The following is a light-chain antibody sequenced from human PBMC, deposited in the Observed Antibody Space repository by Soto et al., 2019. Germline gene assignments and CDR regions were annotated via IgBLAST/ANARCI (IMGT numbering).Light chain of an antibody. CDR1: QGITSW. CDR2: RAS. Sequence: DIQMTQSPSSVSASVGDRVTITCRASQGITSWLAWYQQKPGKAPKLLIYRASNLQSGVPSRFSGSGSGTEFTLTISGLQPADFAPYYCQQTTTFPLTFGRGTKVEIK. CDR3: QQTTTFPLT. V-gene: IGKV1-12*01. J-gene: IGKJ4*01.